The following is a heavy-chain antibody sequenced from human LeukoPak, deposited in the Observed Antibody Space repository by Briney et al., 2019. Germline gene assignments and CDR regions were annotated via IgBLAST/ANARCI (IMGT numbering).Heavy chain of an antibody. Sequence: PGGSLRLSCAASGFTFSSYAMTWVRQAPGKGLEWVSAMSGSDGSTYYADSVKGRFTISRDNSKNTLYLQMNSLRAEDTAVYYCAKSLWFGELSYFDYWGQGTLVTVSS. CDR2: MSGSDGST. V-gene: IGHV3-23*01. CDR3: AKSLWFGELSYFDY. D-gene: IGHD3-10*01. J-gene: IGHJ4*02. CDR1: GFTFSSYA.